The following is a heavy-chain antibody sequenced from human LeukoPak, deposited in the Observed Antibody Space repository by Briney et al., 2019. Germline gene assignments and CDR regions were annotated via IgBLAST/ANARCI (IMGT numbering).Heavy chain of an antibody. CDR1: GGSISSSSYY. Sequence: SETLSLTCTVSGGSISSSSYYWGWIRQPPGKGLEWIGSIYYSGRTYYNPSLRSRVTISVDTSKNQFSLKLSSVTAADTAVYYCARSSTIVGHFDYWGQGTLVTVSS. CDR3: ARSSTIVGHFDY. J-gene: IGHJ4*02. CDR2: IYYSGRT. V-gene: IGHV4-39*01. D-gene: IGHD3-3*01.